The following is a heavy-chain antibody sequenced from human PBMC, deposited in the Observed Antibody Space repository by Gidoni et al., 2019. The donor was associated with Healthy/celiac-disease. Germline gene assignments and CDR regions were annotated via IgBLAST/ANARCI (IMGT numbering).Heavy chain of an antibody. D-gene: IGHD6-13*01. Sequence: QVQLQQWGAGLLKPSETLSLTCAVYGGSFSGYYWSWIRQPPGKGLEWIGEINHSGSTNYNPSLKSRVTISVDTSKNQFSLKLSSVTAADTAVYYCAGGYSTNNWFDPWGQGTLVTVSS. V-gene: IGHV4-34*01. CDR1: GGSFSGYY. CDR3: AGGYSTNNWFDP. J-gene: IGHJ5*02. CDR2: INHSGST.